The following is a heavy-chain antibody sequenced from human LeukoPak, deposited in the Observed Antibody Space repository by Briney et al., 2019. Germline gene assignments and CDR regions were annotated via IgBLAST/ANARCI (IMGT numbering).Heavy chain of an antibody. D-gene: IGHD5-12*01. CDR2: IDWDDDK. V-gene: IGHV2-70*01. Sequence: KVSGPALVKPTQTLTLNCTFSGFSLSTSGMCVSWIRQPPGKALEWLALIDWDDDKYYSTSLKTRLTISKDTSKDQVVLTMTNMDPVDTATYYCARTRGYSGYDSGDFDYWGQGTLVTVSS. CDR1: GFSLSTSGMC. CDR3: ARTRGYSGYDSGDFDY. J-gene: IGHJ4*02.